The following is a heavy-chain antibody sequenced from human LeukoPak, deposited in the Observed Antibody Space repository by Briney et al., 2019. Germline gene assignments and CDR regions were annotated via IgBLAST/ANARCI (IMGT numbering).Heavy chain of an antibody. CDR1: GYSFTDYY. Sequence: WASVKVSCKTSGYSFTDYYMHWVRQAPGQGLEWMGWINPNSGGTSYAQKFQGRVTMTRDTSITTVYMEVSWLTSDDTAIYYCARADRLHGGPYLIGPWGQGTLVTVSS. J-gene: IGHJ5*02. V-gene: IGHV1-2*02. CDR3: ARADRLHGGPYLIGP. CDR2: INPNSGGT. D-gene: IGHD2-21*01.